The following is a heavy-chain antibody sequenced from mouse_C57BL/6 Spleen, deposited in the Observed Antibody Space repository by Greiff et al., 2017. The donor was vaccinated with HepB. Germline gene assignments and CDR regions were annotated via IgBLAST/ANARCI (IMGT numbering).Heavy chain of an antibody. D-gene: IGHD1-1*01. V-gene: IGHV2-6-1*01. CDR3: ARQKEYYGSSYGWYFDV. J-gene: IGHJ1*03. CDR2: IWSDGST. Sequence: VKVVESGPGLVAPSQSLSITCTVSGFSLTSYGVHWVRQPPGKGLEWLVVIWSDGSTTYNSALNSRLSISKDNSKSQVFLKMNSLQTDDTARYYCARQKEYYGSSYGWYFDVWGTGTTVTVSS. CDR1: GFSLTSYG.